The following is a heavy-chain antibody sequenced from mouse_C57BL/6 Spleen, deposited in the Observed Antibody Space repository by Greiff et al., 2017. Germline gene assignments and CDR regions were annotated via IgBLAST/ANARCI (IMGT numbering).Heavy chain of an antibody. Sequence: QVQLKESGPELVKPGASVKISCKASGYAFSRSWMNWVKQRPGKGLEWIGRIYPGDGDTNYNGKFKGKATLTADKSSSTAYMQLSSLTSEDAAVYFCAREGTVAWCAYWGQGTLVTVSA. D-gene: IGHD4-1*01. CDR1: GYAFSRSW. CDR2: IYPGDGDT. CDR3: AREGTVAWCAY. J-gene: IGHJ3*01. V-gene: IGHV1-82*01.